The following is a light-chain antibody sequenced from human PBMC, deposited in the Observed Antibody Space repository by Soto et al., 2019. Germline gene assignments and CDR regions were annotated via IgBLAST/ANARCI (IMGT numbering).Light chain of an antibody. Sequence: EIELTQSPGTLSLSPGERATLSCRASQSVSSSYLAWYQQKPGQAPRLLIYDASSRATGIPDRFSGSGSGTDFTLTISRLEPEDLAAYYCQQYGSSPLTFGGGTKVELK. J-gene: IGKJ4*01. V-gene: IGKV3-20*01. CDR1: QSVSSSY. CDR2: DAS. CDR3: QQYGSSPLT.